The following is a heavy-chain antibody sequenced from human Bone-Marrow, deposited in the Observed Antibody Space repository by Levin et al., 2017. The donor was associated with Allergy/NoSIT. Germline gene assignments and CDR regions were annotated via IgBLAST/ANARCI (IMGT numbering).Heavy chain of an antibody. CDR3: TRGPRYDSSGYFFDY. D-gene: IGHD3-22*01. CDR2: IKAKADGGTT. V-gene: IGHV3-15*01. CDR1: GFTFSSAW. Sequence: GGSLRLSCVASGFTFSSAWMSWVRQAPGRGLEWVGRIKAKADGGTTDYAAPVKGTFTISRDDSTNTLYLQMNSLKTEDTAVYYCTRGPRYDSSGYFFDYWGQGTLLTVSS. J-gene: IGHJ4*02.